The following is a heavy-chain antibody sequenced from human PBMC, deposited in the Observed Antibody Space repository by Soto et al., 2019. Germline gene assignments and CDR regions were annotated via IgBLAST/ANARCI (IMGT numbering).Heavy chain of an antibody. CDR3: ARDSRYCTNGVCRQRGAFDI. Sequence: QVQLVESGGGVVQPGRSLRLSCAASGFTFSSYGMHWVRQAPGKGLEWVAVIWYDGSNKYYADSVKGRFTISRDNSKNTLYLQMNSLRAEDTAVYYCARDSRYCTNGVCRQRGAFDIWGQGTMVTVSS. CDR2: IWYDGSNK. D-gene: IGHD2-8*01. V-gene: IGHV3-33*01. J-gene: IGHJ3*02. CDR1: GFTFSSYG.